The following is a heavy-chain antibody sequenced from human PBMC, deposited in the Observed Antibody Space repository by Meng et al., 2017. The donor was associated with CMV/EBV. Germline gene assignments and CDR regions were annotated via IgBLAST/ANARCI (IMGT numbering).Heavy chain of an antibody. CDR3: ARAIPSSGYCSSTSCYTSWFDP. Sequence: YGISWVRQAPGQGLEWMGWISAYNGNTNYAQKLQGRVTMTTDTSTSTAYMELRSLRSDDTAVYYCARAIPSSGYCSSTSCYTSWFDPWGQGTLVTVSS. J-gene: IGHJ5*02. CDR2: ISAYNGNT. CDR1: YG. D-gene: IGHD2-2*02. V-gene: IGHV1-18*01.